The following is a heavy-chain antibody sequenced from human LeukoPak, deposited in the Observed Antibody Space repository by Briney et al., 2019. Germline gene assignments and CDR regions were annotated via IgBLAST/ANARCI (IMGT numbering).Heavy chain of an antibody. V-gene: IGHV3-23*01. CDR3: AKGSGYYGSGSCHDY. CDR2: ISGSGGST. D-gene: IGHD3-10*01. CDR1: GFTFSSYA. J-gene: IGHJ4*02. Sequence: PGGSLRLSCAASGFTFSSYAMSWVRQAPGKGLEWVSAISGSGGSTYYADSVKGRFTISRDNSKNTLYLQMNSLRAEDTAVYYCAKGSGYYGSGSCHDYWGQGTLVTVSS.